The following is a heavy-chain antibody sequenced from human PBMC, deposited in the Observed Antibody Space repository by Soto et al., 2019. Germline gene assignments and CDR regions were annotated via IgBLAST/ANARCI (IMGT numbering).Heavy chain of an antibody. CDR2: ISGSGSVS. J-gene: IGHJ4*02. CDR3: AKDLVVARGYYGSSGYYRPLDY. V-gene: IGHV3-23*01. CDR1: GFTFSSYA. D-gene: IGHD3-22*01. Sequence: GGSLRLSCVASGFTFSSYAMNWVRQAPGKGLEWVSGISGSGSVSYNADSVKGRFTISRDNSKNTLYLQMNSLRAEDTAVYYCAKDLVVARGYYGSSGYYRPLDYWGQGTLVTVSS.